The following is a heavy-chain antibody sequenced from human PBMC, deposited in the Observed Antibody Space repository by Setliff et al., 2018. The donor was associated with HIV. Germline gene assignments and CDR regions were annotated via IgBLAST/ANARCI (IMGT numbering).Heavy chain of an antibody. J-gene: IGHJ3*01. CDR3: ARAQMAYAAFDV. CDR2: IYFTGSS. Sequence: PSETLSLTCTVSGGSISTYYWSWIRQPPGKGLEWIGSIYFTGSSDNNPSLKSRVTLSVDTSKHQFSLKLSSVTAADTAAYYCARAQMAYAAFDVWGQGTMVTVSS. V-gene: IGHV4-59*01. D-gene: IGHD4-17*01. CDR1: GGSISTYY.